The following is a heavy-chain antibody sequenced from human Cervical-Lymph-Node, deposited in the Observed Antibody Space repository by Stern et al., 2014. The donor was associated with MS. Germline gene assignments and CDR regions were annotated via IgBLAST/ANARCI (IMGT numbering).Heavy chain of an antibody. Sequence: EMQLVESGGGLVKPGGSLRLSCAASGFTFSSYSMNWVRQAPGKGLEWVSSISSSRSYIYYADSVKGRFTISRDNAKNSLYLQMNSLRAEDTAVYYCARDQGGKYYDSSGYYSDAFDIWGQGTMVTVSS. CDR1: GFTFSSYS. V-gene: IGHV3-21*01. J-gene: IGHJ3*02. D-gene: IGHD3-22*01. CDR2: ISSSRSYI. CDR3: ARDQGGKYYDSSGYYSDAFDI.